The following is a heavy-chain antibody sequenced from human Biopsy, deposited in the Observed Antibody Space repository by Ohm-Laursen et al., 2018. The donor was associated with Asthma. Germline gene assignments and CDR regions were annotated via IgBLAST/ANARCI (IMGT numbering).Heavy chain of an antibody. J-gene: IGHJ4*02. D-gene: IGHD1-7*01. CDR2: IFAANSET. CDR3: ARFIDGTFVVDY. Sequence: GESLKISCKASGYTFSDSWIGWVRQMPGKGLEWMGIIFAANSETKDSPSFQGQVSISADMSISTAFLQWSSLKASDTAIYYCARFIDGTFVVDYWGQGTLVTVSS. CDR1: GYTFSDSW. V-gene: IGHV5-51*03.